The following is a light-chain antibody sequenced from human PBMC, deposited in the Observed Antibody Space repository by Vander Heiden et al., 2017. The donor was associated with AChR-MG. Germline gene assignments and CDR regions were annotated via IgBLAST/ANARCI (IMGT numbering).Light chain of an antibody. CDR3: QQYNLWYS. V-gene: IGKV3-15*01. CDR2: GAS. J-gene: IGKJ2*03. Sequence: EIVVTQSPATPSVSPGDRASLPCRVSQNINTNLAWYQQKPGQAPRLLIYGASTRATGLPARFSGSGSGTEFTLTISSLQSEDFAIYYCQQYNLWYSFGQGTKLEIK. CDR1: QNINTN.